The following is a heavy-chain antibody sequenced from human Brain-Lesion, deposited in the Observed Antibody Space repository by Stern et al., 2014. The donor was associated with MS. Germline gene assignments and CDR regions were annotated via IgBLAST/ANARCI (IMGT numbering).Heavy chain of an antibody. CDR3: ARDQRGITIFGVVTDYYYLGMDV. V-gene: IGHV1-2*02. CDR2: INPNTGGP. J-gene: IGHJ6*02. Sequence: QLVQSGAEVKKPGASVKVSCKTSGYIFTGYYIHWVRQAPGQGLEWMVWINPNTGGPKYAQKFQGRVTMSRDTSISTAYVELSSLTSDDTAVYYCARDQRGITIFGVVTDYYYLGMDVWGQGTTVTVSS. D-gene: IGHD3-3*01. CDR1: GYIFTGYY.